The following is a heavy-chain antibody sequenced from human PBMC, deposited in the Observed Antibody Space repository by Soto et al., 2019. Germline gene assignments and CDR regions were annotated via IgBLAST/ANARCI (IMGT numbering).Heavy chain of an antibody. CDR1: GYTFTSYG. Sequence: ASVKVSCKASGYTFTSYGISWVRQAPGQGLEWMGWISAYNGNTNYAQKLQGRATMTTDTSTSTAYMELRSLRSDDTAVYYCARSPYIAAAGTPSAFDYWGQGTLVTVSS. V-gene: IGHV1-18*01. CDR3: ARSPYIAAAGTPSAFDY. D-gene: IGHD6-13*01. CDR2: ISAYNGNT. J-gene: IGHJ4*02.